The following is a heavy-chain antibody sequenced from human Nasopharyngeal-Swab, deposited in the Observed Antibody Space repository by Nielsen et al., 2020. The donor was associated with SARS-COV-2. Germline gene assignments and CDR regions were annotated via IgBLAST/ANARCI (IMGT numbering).Heavy chain of an antibody. D-gene: IGHD2-21*01. Sequence: SLKISCAASGFTFDDHAMHWVRQAPGKGLEWVSGIIWNGDSRGYADSVKGRFTISRDSAKKSLYLQMNSLRPDDTALYYCAKDKGRRIPPVEGSLDIWGQGTMVTVSS. J-gene: IGHJ3*02. CDR3: AKDKGRRIPPVEGSLDI. V-gene: IGHV3-9*01. CDR1: GFTFDDHA. CDR2: IIWNGDSR.